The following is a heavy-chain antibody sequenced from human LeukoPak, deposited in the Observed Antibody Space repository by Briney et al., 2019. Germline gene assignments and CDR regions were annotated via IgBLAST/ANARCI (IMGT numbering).Heavy chain of an antibody. J-gene: IGHJ5*02. CDR3: ARDRAARLAIERNWFDP. Sequence: GGSLRLSCAASGFTFDDYAMHWVRQAPGKGLEWVSGISWNSGSIGYADSVKGRFTISRDNAKNSLYLQMNSLRDEDTAVYYCARDRAARLAIERNWFDPWGQGTLVTVSP. CDR1: GFTFDDYA. D-gene: IGHD6-6*01. V-gene: IGHV3-9*01. CDR2: ISWNSGSI.